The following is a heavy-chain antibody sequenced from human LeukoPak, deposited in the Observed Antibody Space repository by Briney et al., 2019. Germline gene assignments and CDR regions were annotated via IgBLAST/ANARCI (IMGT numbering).Heavy chain of an antibody. CDR3: ARRSLRNSSWDS. CDR1: GGSMSSYY. CDR2: IYYSGTT. J-gene: IGHJ4*02. Sequence: SETLSLTCTVSGGSMSSYYWSWIRQSPRTGLELIGYIYYSGTTNYNPSLKSRVTISVDTSKSQFSLKLSSVTAADTAIYYCARRSLRNSSWDSWGQGTLVTVSS. V-gene: IGHV4-59*08. D-gene: IGHD6-13*01.